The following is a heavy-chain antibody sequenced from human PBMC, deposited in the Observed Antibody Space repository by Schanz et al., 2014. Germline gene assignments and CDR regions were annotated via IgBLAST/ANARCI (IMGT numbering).Heavy chain of an antibody. V-gene: IGHV3-23*04. CDR2: ISGGATST. D-gene: IGHD6-19*01. J-gene: IGHJ4*02. CDR3: AKEDSSGLSYYFDY. CDR1: GFTFSNYD. Sequence: EVQLVESGGGLVQPGGSLRLSCAASGFTFSNYDMSWVRQAPGQGLEWVSDISGGATSTNYADSVKGRFTISRDNSKNTLHPQMNSLRVEDTAVYYCAKEDSSGLSYYFDYWGQGTLVTVSS.